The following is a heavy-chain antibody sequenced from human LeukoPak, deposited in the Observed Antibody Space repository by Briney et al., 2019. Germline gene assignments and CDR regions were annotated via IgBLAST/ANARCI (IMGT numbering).Heavy chain of an antibody. CDR2: IYYTGST. J-gene: IGHJ4*02. CDR3: ARAPYYYDSSGSVAVPFDY. V-gene: IGHV4-59*01. CDR1: GGSISSFY. D-gene: IGHD3-22*01. Sequence: PSETLSLTCTVSGGSISSFYWSWIRQPPGKGLEWIGYIYYTGSTNYNSSLKSRVTISVDTSKNQFSLKLSSVTAADTAVYYCARAPYYYDSSGSVAVPFDYWGQGTLVTVSS.